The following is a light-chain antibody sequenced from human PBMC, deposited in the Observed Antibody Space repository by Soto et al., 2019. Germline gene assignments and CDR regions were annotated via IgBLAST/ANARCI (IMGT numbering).Light chain of an antibody. Sequence: DIQMTQSPSSLSASVGDRVTITCQASQDISNYLNWYQQKPGTAPKLLIYDASNVATEGPSRFSGRGSGTDFTFTSSSLQPEDIATYYCQQYDYLPTFGQGSKLPIK. CDR1: QDISNY. CDR2: DAS. CDR3: QQYDYLPT. V-gene: IGKV1-33*01. J-gene: IGKJ2*01.